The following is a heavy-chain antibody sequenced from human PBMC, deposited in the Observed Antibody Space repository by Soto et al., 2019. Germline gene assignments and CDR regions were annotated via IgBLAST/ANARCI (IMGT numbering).Heavy chain of an antibody. J-gene: IGHJ4*02. Sequence: TLSLTCAVSGGSISSGGYSWSWIRQPPGKGLEWIGYIYHSGSTYYNPSLKSRVTISVDRSKNQFSLKLSSVTAADTAVYYCARGRVLRYFDWLLSTSYFDYWGQGTLVTVSS. CDR1: GGSISSGGYS. D-gene: IGHD3-9*01. V-gene: IGHV4-30-2*01. CDR3: ARGRVLRYFDWLLSTSYFDY. CDR2: IYHSGST.